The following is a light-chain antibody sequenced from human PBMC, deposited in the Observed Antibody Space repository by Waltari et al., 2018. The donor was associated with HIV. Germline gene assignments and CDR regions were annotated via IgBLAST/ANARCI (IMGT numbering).Light chain of an antibody. CDR1: NLGHKH. CDR2: QNV. J-gene: IGLJ2*01. Sequence: SSDWSQPPSVSVSSGHTVTITCSGDNLGHKHVYWYHQRPGQSPVLVRSQNVNRPSGILERFSGSKSGNTASLTISGTQTLDEATYYCQAWTSPGSIFGGGTILTVL. V-gene: IGLV3-1*01. CDR3: QAWTSPGSI.